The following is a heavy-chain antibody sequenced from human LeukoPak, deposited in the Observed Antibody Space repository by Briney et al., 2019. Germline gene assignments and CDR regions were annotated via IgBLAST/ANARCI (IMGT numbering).Heavy chain of an antibody. CDR3: AREAGTMIVVVITTFDY. J-gene: IGHJ4*02. CDR1: GFTFGDYT. V-gene: IGHV3-9*01. CDR2: ITWDGGNI. D-gene: IGHD3-22*01. Sequence: GGSLRLSCVTSGFTFGDYTMHWVWQVPGKGLEWLSGITWDGGNIAYADSVKGRFTISRDNAKSSLYLQMNSLRAEDTAVYYCAREAGTMIVVVITTFDYWGQGTLVTVSS.